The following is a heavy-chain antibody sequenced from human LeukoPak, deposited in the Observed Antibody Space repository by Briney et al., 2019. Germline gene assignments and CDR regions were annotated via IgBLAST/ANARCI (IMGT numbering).Heavy chain of an antibody. D-gene: IGHD3-22*01. CDR3: ARQAHSGYWVLNAFDI. Sequence: GESLKISCKGSGYRFTNYYIAWVRQMPGKGLEWMGIIYPGDSDTRYSPSFQGQVTISADKSISTAYLQWSSLKASDTAMYYCARQAHSGYWVLNAFDIWGQGTMVTVSS. CDR1: GYRFTNYY. J-gene: IGHJ3*02. V-gene: IGHV5-51*01. CDR2: IYPGDSDT.